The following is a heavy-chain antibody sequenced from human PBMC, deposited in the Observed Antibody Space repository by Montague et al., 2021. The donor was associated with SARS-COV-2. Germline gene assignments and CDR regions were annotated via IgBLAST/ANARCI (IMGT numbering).Heavy chain of an antibody. Sequence: SETLSLTCTVSGDSMRSSYWNWIRQPPGKGLEYIGYTYYSGVANYNPSLRSRVTTSLDTSKNRFSLNLRSVTAADTAVYYCARSVVGGTYRHTRWFDPWGQGTLVTVFS. J-gene: IGHJ5*02. CDR3: ARSVVGGTYRHTRWFDP. CDR2: TYYSGVA. V-gene: IGHV4-59*13. D-gene: IGHD3-16*02. CDR1: GDSMRSSY.